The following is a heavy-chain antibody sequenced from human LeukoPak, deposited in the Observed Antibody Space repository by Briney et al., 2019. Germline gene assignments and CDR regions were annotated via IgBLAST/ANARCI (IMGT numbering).Heavy chain of an antibody. CDR3: ARGSSGVIFDY. J-gene: IGHJ4*02. Sequence: SQTLSLTCTVSGGSISSGSYYWSWIRQPAGKGLEWIGRIYTSGSTNYNPSLKSRVTISVDTSKNQFSLKLSSVTAADTAVYYCARGSSGVIFDYWGQGTLVTVSS. V-gene: IGHV4-61*02. CDR2: IYTSGST. CDR1: GGSISSGSYY. D-gene: IGHD3-10*01.